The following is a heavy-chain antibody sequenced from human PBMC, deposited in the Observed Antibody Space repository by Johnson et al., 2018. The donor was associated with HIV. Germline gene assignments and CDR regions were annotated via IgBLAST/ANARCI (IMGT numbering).Heavy chain of an antibody. V-gene: IGHV3-23*04. CDR2: ISGSGSTI. CDR1: GFTFSSYA. D-gene: IGHD3-3*01. J-gene: IGHJ3*02. CDR3: AQTESGFLEWLFLALDM. Sequence: MQLVESGGGLVQPGGSLRLSCAASGFTFSSYAMSWVRQAPGKGLEWVSAISGSGSTIYYADSVKCRFTISRDNAKNTLYLQMNSRRAEDTAVYYCAQTESGFLEWLFLALDMWGQWTMVTVSA.